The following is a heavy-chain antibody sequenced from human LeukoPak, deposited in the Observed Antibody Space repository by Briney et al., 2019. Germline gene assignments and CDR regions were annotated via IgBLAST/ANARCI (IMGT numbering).Heavy chain of an antibody. CDR2: ISSGGGII. Sequence: GGSLRLSCAASGFTFSSYEMNWVRQAPGKGLEWVSYISSGGGIIYYADSVKGRFTISRDNAKNSLYLQMNSLRAEDTAVYYCAIEQSGPSSDYWGQGTLVTVSS. J-gene: IGHJ4*02. CDR3: AIEQSGPSSDY. D-gene: IGHD6-25*01. V-gene: IGHV3-48*03. CDR1: GFTFSSYE.